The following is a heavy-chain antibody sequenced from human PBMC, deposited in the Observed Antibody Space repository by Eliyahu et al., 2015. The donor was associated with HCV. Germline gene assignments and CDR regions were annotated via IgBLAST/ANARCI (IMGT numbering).Heavy chain of an antibody. Sequence: EVQLVESGGGLVQPGGSLRLSCAASGFTFSSYAMSWVRQAPGKGLEWVSAISGSGGSTYYADSVKGRFTISRDNSKNTLYLQMNSLRAEDTAVYYCAKDQLPSSWFRCYFDYWGQGTLVTVSS. CDR2: ISGSGGST. J-gene: IGHJ4*02. V-gene: IGHV3-23*04. CDR3: AKDQLPSSWFRCYFDY. CDR1: GFTFSSYA. D-gene: IGHD6-13*01.